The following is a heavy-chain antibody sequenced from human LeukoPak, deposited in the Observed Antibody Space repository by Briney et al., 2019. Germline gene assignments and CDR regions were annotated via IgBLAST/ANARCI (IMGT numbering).Heavy chain of an antibody. D-gene: IGHD3-9*01. CDR3: AKRPTDYDILTEDDY. CDR1: GFTFSSYA. CDR2: IGAGGTFT. V-gene: IGHV3-23*01. J-gene: IGHJ4*02. Sequence: PGGSLRLSCTASGFTFSSYAMNWVRQAPGKGLEWVSGIGAGGTFTYYADSVKGRFTISRDNSRNTLYLQMNSLRAEDTAVYYCAKRPTDYDILTEDDYWGQGTLVTVSS.